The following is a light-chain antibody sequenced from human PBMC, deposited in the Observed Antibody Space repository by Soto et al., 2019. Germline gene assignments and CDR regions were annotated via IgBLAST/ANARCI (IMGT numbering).Light chain of an antibody. CDR2: GAS. V-gene: IGKV1-9*01. CDR3: QQLSAYPYT. J-gene: IGKJ2*01. CDR1: QGVGRS. Sequence: DIQLTQSPSFLSASVGDRVTITCRASQGVGRSVAWYQQKPGRAPNLVIYGASTLEVGVPARFSGNGSGTEFTLTVTSLHPEDFATYYCQQLSAYPYTFGQGAKLGIK.